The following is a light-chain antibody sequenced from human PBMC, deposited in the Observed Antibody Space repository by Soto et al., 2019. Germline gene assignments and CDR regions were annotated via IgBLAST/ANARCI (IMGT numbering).Light chain of an antibody. CDR2: KAS. Sequence: DIQMTQSPSTLSASVGDRVTITCRASQRISSWLAWYQQKPGKAPKLLIYKASNLESGVPSRFSGSGSGTEFTLTISSLQPDDFATYYCQQYNSYPYIFGQGTKLEI. CDR1: QRISSW. J-gene: IGKJ2*01. V-gene: IGKV1-5*03. CDR3: QQYNSYPYI.